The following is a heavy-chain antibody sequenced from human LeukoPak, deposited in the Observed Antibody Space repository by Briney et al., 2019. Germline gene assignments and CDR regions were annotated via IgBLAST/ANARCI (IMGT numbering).Heavy chain of an antibody. J-gene: IGHJ2*01. V-gene: IGHV3-30*18. D-gene: IGHD1-1*01. CDR3: AKVKGTPPRLWYFDL. Sequence: TGGSLRLSCAASGFTFSSYGMHWVRQAPGKGLEWVAVISYDGSNKYYADSVKGRFTISRDNSKNTLYLQMNSLRAEDTAVYYCAKVKGTPPRLWYFDLWGRGTLVTVSS. CDR2: ISYDGSNK. CDR1: GFTFSSYG.